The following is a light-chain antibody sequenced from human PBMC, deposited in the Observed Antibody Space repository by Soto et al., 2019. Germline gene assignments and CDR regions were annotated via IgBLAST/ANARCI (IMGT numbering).Light chain of an antibody. CDR2: DAS. CDR1: QSLDRW. CDR3: QHYNSYSEA. Sequence: DVQMTQSPSTLSASVGDKVTITCRASQSLDRWLAWYQQKPGKAPKLLIYDASSLESGGPSRFSGSGSGTEFTLTISSLQPDDFATYYCQHYNSYSEAFGQGTKVDIK. V-gene: IGKV1-5*01. J-gene: IGKJ1*01.